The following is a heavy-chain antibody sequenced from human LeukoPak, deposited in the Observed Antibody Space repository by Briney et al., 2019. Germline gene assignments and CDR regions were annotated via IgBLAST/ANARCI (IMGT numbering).Heavy chain of an antibody. CDR2: IIPIFGTA. D-gene: IGHD2-21*02. Sequence: GASVKVSCKASGGTFSSYAISWVRQAPAQGLEWMGGIIPIFGTANYAQKFQGRVTITADESTSTAYMELSSLRSEDTAVYYCARGPYCGGDCLVASRWWGQGTLVTVSS. J-gene: IGHJ4*02. CDR3: ARGPYCGGDCLVASRW. CDR1: GGTFSSYA. V-gene: IGHV1-69*01.